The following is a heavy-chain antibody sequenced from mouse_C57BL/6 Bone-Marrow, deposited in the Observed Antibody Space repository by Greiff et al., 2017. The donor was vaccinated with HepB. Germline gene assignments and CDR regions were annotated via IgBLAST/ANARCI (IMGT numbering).Heavy chain of an antibody. CDR1: GYTFTSYW. J-gene: IGHJ1*03. Sequence: QVQLQQPGAELVMPGASVKLSCKASGYTFTSYWMHWVKQRPGQGLEWIGEIDPSDSYTNYNQKFKGKSTLTVDKSSSTAYMQHSSLTSEDSAVYYCARPSDYYGSSHWYFDVWGTGTTVTVSS. CDR2: IDPSDSYT. D-gene: IGHD1-1*01. CDR3: ARPSDYYGSSHWYFDV. V-gene: IGHV1-69*01.